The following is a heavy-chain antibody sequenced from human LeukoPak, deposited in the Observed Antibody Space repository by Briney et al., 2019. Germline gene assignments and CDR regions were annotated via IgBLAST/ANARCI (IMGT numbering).Heavy chain of an antibody. D-gene: IGHD3-22*01. Sequence: PGGSLRLSCAASGFTFSSYAMSWVRQVPGKGLEWVSVLSGSGDSTYYADSVKGRFTISRDNSKNTLYPQMNSLRAEDTAVYYCARDPYDSNWYYFDYWGQGTLVTVSS. CDR1: GFTFSSYA. V-gene: IGHV3-23*01. CDR2: LSGSGDST. J-gene: IGHJ4*02. CDR3: ARDPYDSNWYYFDY.